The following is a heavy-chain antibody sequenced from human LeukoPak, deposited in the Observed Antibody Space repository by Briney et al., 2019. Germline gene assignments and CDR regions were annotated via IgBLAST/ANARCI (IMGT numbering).Heavy chain of an antibody. J-gene: IGHJ4*02. D-gene: IGHD3-3*01. V-gene: IGHV1-18*01. CDR1: GCTFTSYG. CDR3: TRDDYDFWSGYLDY. Sequence: ASVKVSCKASGCTFTSYGISWVRQAPGQGLEWMGWISAYNGNTNYAQKLQGRVTMTTDASTSTAYMELRSLRSDDTAVYYCTRDDYDFWSGYLDYWGQGTLVTVSS. CDR2: ISAYNGNT.